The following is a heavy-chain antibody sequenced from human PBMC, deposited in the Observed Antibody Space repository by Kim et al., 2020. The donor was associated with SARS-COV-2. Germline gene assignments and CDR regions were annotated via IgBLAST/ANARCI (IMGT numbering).Heavy chain of an antibody. J-gene: IGHJ6*02. Sequence: SDTLSLTCAVSGGSISSGGYSWSWIRQPPGKGLEWIGYIYYSGSTYYNPSLKSRVTISVDRSKNQFSLKLSSVTAADTAVYYCARGYGSGSPYGMDVWGQGTTVTVSS. D-gene: IGHD3-10*01. CDR2: IYYSGST. CDR3: ARGYGSGSPYGMDV. V-gene: IGHV4-30-2*01. CDR1: GGSISSGGYS.